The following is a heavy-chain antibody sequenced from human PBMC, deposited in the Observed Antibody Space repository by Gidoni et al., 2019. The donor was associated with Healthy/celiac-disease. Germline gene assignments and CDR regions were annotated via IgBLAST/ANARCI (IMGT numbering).Heavy chain of an antibody. CDR3: AKVYPAGHLFTNILTGSLYYFDY. V-gene: IGHV3-23*04. J-gene: IGHJ4*02. D-gene: IGHD3-9*01. CDR2: ISGSGGST. Sequence: EVQLVESGGGLVQPGGSLRLSCAASGFTFSSYAMSWVRQAPGKGLEWVSAISGSGGSTYYADSVKGRFTISRDNSKNTLYLQMNSLRAEDTAVYYCAKVYPAGHLFTNILTGSLYYFDYWGQGTLVTVSS. CDR1: GFTFSSYA.